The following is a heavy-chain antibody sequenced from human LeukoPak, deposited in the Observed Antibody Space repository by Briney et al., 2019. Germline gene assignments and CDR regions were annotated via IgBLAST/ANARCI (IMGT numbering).Heavy chain of an antibody. J-gene: IGHJ4*02. Sequence: GGSLRLSCVASGITFSSYSMNWVRQAPGKGLEWVSYISSFSGTINYADSVKGRFTISRDNAKNSLYLQMNSLKTEDTAVYYCTTDWLEGFYWGQGTLVTVSS. CDR3: TTDWLEGFY. CDR1: GITFSSYS. CDR2: ISSFSGTI. V-gene: IGHV3-48*01. D-gene: IGHD3-9*01.